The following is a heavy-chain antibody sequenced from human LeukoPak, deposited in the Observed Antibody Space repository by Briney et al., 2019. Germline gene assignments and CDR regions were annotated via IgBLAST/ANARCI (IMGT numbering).Heavy chain of an antibody. CDR3: ARYSSGKTLDQ. V-gene: IGHV4-59*01. Sequence: SETLSLTCTVSGGSISNYYWSWIRQPPGKGLEWIGYIYYSGTTNYNPSLKSRVTMSVDTSKNHSSLNLSSVTAADTAVYYCARYSSGKTLDQWGQGTLVTVSS. CDR1: GGSISNYY. CDR2: IYYSGTT. D-gene: IGHD1-1*01. J-gene: IGHJ4*02.